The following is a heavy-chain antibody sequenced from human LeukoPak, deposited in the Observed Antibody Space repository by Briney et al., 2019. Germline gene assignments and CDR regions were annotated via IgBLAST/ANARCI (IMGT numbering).Heavy chain of an antibody. CDR2: VYYSGFT. CDR3: ARDGSGSYPY. Sequence: SEALSLTCTVSGGSISSSSYYWGWIRQHPGRDLEWIASVYYSGFTYYNPSLRSRVTTSVDTSKNQFSLNLSSVTAADTAVYYCARDGSGSYPYWGQGTLITVSS. CDR1: GGSISSSSYY. D-gene: IGHD1-26*01. J-gene: IGHJ4*02. V-gene: IGHV4-39*07.